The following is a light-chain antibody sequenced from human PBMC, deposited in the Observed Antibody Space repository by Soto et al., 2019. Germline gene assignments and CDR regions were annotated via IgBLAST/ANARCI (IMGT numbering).Light chain of an antibody. Sequence: EIVLTQSPGTLSLSPGERATLSCRAGQSVSSSYLAWYQQKPGQAPRLLIYGASSRATGIPHRFSGSGSGTDFTLTISRLEPEDFAMYYCQQYGSSPLTFGGGTKVEIK. CDR3: QQYGSSPLT. J-gene: IGKJ4*01. CDR1: QSVSSSY. CDR2: GAS. V-gene: IGKV3-20*01.